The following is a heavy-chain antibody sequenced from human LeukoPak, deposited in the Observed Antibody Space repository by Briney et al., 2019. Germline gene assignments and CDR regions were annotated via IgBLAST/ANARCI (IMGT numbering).Heavy chain of an antibody. V-gene: IGHV1-69*05. J-gene: IGHJ6*03. Sequence: ASVKVSCEASGGTFSSYAISWVRQAPGQGLEWMGGIIPIFGTANYAQKFQGRVTITTDESTSTAYMELSSLRSEDTAVYYCARAGFHPGYYYYMDVWGKGTTVTVSS. CDR3: ARAGFHPGYYYYMDV. D-gene: IGHD6-25*01. CDR1: GGTFSSYA. CDR2: IIPIFGTA.